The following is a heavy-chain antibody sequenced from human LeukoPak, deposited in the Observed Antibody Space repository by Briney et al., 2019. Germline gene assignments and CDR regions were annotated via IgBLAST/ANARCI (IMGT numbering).Heavy chain of an antibody. CDR2: IKQDGSEK. CDR1: GFTFSSYW. Sequence: SGGSLRLSCAASGFTFSSYWMSWVRQAPGKGLEWVANIKQDGSEKYYVDSVKGRFTISRDNAKNSLYLQMNSLRAEDTAVYYCARDSNRYSGSYYFDYWGQGTLVTVSS. CDR3: ARDSNRYSGSYYFDY. D-gene: IGHD1-26*01. V-gene: IGHV3-7*01. J-gene: IGHJ4*02.